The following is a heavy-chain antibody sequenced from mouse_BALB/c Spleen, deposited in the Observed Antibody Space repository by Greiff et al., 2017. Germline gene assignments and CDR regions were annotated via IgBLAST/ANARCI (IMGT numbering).Heavy chain of an antibody. CDR3: ARSDGNYVGY. Sequence: VQLQQSGAELVRPGTSVKISCKASGYAFTNYWLGWVKQRPGHGLEWIGDIYPGSGNTYYNEKFKGKATLTADKSSSTAYMQLSSLTSEDSAVYFCARSDGNYVGYWGQGTTLTVSS. V-gene: IGHV1-63*01. D-gene: IGHD2-1*01. CDR2: IYPGSGNT. J-gene: IGHJ2*01. CDR1: GYAFTNYW.